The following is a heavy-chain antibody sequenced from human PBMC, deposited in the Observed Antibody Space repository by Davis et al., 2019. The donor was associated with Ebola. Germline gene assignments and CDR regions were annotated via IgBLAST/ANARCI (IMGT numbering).Heavy chain of an antibody. CDR1: GYTFTGYY. J-gene: IGHJ5*02. CDR3: ARGSPLFVLMVYANP. Sequence: ASVTVSCRASGYTFTGYYMHWVRQAPGQGLEWMGWINPNSGGTNYAQKFQGRVTMTRDTSISTAYMELSRLRSDDTAVYYCARGSPLFVLMVYANPWGQGTLVTVSS. V-gene: IGHV1-2*02. CDR2: INPNSGGT. D-gene: IGHD2-8*01.